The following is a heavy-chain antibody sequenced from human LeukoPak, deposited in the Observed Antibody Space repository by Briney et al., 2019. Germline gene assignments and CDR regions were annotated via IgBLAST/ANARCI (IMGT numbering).Heavy chain of an antibody. V-gene: IGHV4-39*01. CDR1: GGSISSSSYY. D-gene: IGHD3-22*01. CDR3: ARHLYYDPAFDI. Sequence: SETLSLTCTVSGGSISSSSYYWGWIRQPPGKGLEWTGSIYYSGSTYFNPSLKSRVTISVDTSKNQFSLKLSSVTAADTAVYYCARHLYYDPAFDIWGQGTMVTVSS. J-gene: IGHJ3*02. CDR2: IYYSGST.